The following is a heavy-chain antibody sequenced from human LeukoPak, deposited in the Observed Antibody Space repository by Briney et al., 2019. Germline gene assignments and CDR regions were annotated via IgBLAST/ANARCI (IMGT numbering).Heavy chain of an antibody. D-gene: IGHD2-2*01. Sequence: GGSLRLSCAASGFTFSSYAMHWVRQAPGKGLEWVAVISYDGSNKYYADSVKGRFTISRDNSKNTLYLQMNSLRAEDTAVYYCASRYCSSTSCYGVYFDYWGQGTLVTASS. J-gene: IGHJ4*02. V-gene: IGHV3-30*14. CDR3: ASRYCSSTSCYGVYFDY. CDR1: GFTFSSYA. CDR2: ISYDGSNK.